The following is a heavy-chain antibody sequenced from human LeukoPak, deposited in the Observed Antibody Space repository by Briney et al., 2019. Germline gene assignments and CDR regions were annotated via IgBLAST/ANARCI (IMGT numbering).Heavy chain of an antibody. J-gene: IGHJ4*02. CDR1: GGSISSGGYY. CDR2: IYHSGST. V-gene: IGHV4-30-2*01. CDR3: ARIFFKYSSSALFDY. Sequence: SQTLSLTCTVSGGSISSGGYYWSWIRQPPGKGLEWIGYIYHSGSTYYNPSLKSRVTISVDTSKNQFSLKLSSVTAADTAVYYCARIFFKYSSSALFDYWGQGTLVTVSS. D-gene: IGHD6-6*01.